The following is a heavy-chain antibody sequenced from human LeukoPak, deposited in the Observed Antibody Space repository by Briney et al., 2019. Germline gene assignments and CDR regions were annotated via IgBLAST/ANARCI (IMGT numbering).Heavy chain of an antibody. D-gene: IGHD3-22*01. J-gene: IGHJ4*02. CDR1: GGSISTYY. Sequence: SETLSLTCTVSGGSISTYYWSWIRQPAGKGLEWIGRIHTSGGTNYNPSLKSRVTMSVDTSKNQFPLKLNSVTAADTAVYYCARGDDSSGEGYWGQGTLVTVSS. V-gene: IGHV4-4*07. CDR2: IHTSGGT. CDR3: ARGDDSSGEGY.